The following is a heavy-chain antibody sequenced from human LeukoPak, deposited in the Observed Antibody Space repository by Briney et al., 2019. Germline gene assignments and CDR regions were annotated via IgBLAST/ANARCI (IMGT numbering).Heavy chain of an antibody. CDR1: GGSLSSYY. J-gene: IGHJ4*02. CDR2: IYFSGGT. CDR3: ARTSASGATYFDY. V-gene: IGHV4-4*07. Sequence: PSETLSLTCTVSGGSLSSYYWSWLRQPAGKGLEWIGRIYFSGGTHYIPSLESRVTMSVDTSKNQFSLKLSSVTAADTAVYYCARTSASGATYFDYWGQGTLVTVSS. D-gene: IGHD1-26*01.